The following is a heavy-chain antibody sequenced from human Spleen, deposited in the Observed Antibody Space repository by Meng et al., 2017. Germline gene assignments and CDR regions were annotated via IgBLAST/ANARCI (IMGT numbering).Heavy chain of an antibody. J-gene: IGHJ4*02. Sequence: GESLKISCAVSGFTVSNNYMNWVRQAPGKGLEWVSVIYSDGSTYYADSVKGRFTISRDNSKNTLYLQMNSLRAEDTAVYYCARDFSVAGTCDYWGQGTLVTVSS. CDR1: GFTVSNNY. D-gene: IGHD6-19*01. CDR2: IYSDGST. V-gene: IGHV3-66*02. CDR3: ARDFSVAGTCDY.